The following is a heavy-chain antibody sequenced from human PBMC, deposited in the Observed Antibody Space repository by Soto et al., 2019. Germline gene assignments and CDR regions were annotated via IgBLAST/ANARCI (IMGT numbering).Heavy chain of an antibody. Sequence: VQLLESGGGLIQPGGSLRLSCAASGFTYSYGIHWLRQAPGKGLEGVAYISYDSSNKFYGDSVKGRFTISRDNSKNTQFLQMNSLRAEDTAVYYCAKLVIGYCSGNTCEDYWGQGTLVAVSS. CDR2: ISYDSSNK. V-gene: IGHV3-30*18. CDR1: GFTYSYG. CDR3: AKLVIGYCSGNTCEDY. D-gene: IGHD2-15*01. J-gene: IGHJ4*02.